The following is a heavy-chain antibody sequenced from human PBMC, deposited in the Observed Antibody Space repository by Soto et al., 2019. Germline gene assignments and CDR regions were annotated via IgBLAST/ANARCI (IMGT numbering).Heavy chain of an antibody. V-gene: IGHV1-18*01. CDR3: ARGRYGDY. D-gene: IGHD1-1*01. J-gene: IGHJ4*02. CDR2: ISAHNGNT. Sequence: QVHLVQYGAEVKKPGASVKVSCKASGYSSTSYGITWVRQAPGQGLEWMGWISAHNGNTDYAQKLQGRVIVTRDTSTSTAYMELRSLRSDDTAVYYCARGRYGDYWGQGALVTVSS. CDR1: GYSSTSYG.